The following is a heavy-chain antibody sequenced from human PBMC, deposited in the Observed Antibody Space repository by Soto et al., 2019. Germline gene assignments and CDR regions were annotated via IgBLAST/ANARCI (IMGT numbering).Heavy chain of an antibody. CDR3: ARDLVYPTGWPNDAFDI. CDR2: INAGNGNT. Sequence: AAVKVSCKASGYTFTSYAMHWVRQAPGQRLEWMGWINAGNGNTKYSQKFQGRVTITRDTSASTAYMELSSLRSEDTAVYYCARDLVYPTGWPNDAFDIWCQGTMVTVSS. V-gene: IGHV1-3*01. D-gene: IGHD1-1*01. J-gene: IGHJ3*02. CDR1: GYTFTSYA.